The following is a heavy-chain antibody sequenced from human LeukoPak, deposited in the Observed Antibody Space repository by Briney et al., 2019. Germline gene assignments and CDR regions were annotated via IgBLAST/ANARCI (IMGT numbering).Heavy chain of an antibody. J-gene: IGHJ4*02. Sequence: GGSLRLSCAASGFMFSKYAMSWVRQAPGRRLEWVSAISGSDPGTYYADSVKGRFTISRDNGRNTVFLQMSSLRAEDTALYYCARKSASGNYPLDYWGQGTLVTVSS. V-gene: IGHV3-23*01. D-gene: IGHD3-10*01. CDR2: ISGSDPGT. CDR3: ARKSASGNYPLDY. CDR1: GFMFSKYA.